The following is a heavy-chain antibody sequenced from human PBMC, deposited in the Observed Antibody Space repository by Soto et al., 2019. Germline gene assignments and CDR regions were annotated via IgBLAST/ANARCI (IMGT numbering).Heavy chain of an antibody. CDR1: GYTFTSYA. V-gene: IGHV1-3*01. CDR3: ARAPRSSWYAP. Sequence: ASVKVSCKASGYTFTSYAIHWVRQAPGQRLEWMGWINAGNGNTKYSQKLQGRVTMTTDTSTSTAYMELRSLRSDDTAVYYCARAPRSSWYAPWGQGTLVTVSS. J-gene: IGHJ5*02. CDR2: INAGNGNT. D-gene: IGHD6-13*01.